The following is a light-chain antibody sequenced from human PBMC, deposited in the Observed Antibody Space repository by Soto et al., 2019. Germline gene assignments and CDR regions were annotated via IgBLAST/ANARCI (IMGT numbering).Light chain of an antibody. V-gene: IGKV3-11*01. Sequence: TVLTQTPATLSLSPWERATLSCRASQSVGDYLAWYQQKPGQAPRLLIYDASNRAAGVPYRFRGSGSGTDFTLTISSVEPEDFGVYYYQQRSDWPPITCGQGTRLEI. CDR2: DAS. J-gene: IGKJ5*01. CDR1: QSVGDY. CDR3: QQRSDWPPIT.